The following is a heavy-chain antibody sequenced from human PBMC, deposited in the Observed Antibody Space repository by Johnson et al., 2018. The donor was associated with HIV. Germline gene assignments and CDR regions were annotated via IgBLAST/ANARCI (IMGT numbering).Heavy chain of an antibody. CDR1: GFTFSTYT. V-gene: IGHV3-30-3*02. CDR2: ISYDGSNK. CDR3: AKTRMGGILDAFDL. Sequence: VQLVESGGGVVQPGRSLRLSCAASGFTFSTYTMHWVRQAPGKGLEWVTVISYDGSNKYYADSVKGRFTISRDNSKNTLYLQMNSLTIEDTAVFYCAKTRMGGILDAFDLWGQGTMVIVS. D-gene: IGHD3-10*01. J-gene: IGHJ3*01.